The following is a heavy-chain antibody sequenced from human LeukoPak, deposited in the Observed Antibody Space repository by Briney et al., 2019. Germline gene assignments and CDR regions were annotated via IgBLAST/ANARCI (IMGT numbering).Heavy chain of an antibody. D-gene: IGHD2-15*01. Sequence: GGSLRLSCAASGVSFSSYTMSWVRQPPGKGLEWVSRISGSGSRIYYADSVKGRFTISRNNSRNTLYLQMNSPRAEDTAVYYCAGGYAFDIWGQGTMVTVSS. CDR3: AGGYAFDI. J-gene: IGHJ3*02. CDR1: GVSFSSYT. CDR2: ISGSGSRI. V-gene: IGHV3-23*01.